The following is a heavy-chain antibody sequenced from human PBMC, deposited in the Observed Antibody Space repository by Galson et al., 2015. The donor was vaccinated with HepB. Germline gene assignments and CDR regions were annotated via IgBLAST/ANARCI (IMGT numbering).Heavy chain of an antibody. Sequence: SLRLSCAASGFPFSSYGMHWVRQAPGKGLEWVAVIWYDGSNKYYADSVKGRFTISRDNSKNTLYLQMNSLRAEDTAVYYYASGAGSSWYYFDYWGQGTLVTVSS. V-gene: IGHV3-33*08. D-gene: IGHD6-13*01. CDR3: ASGAGSSWYYFDY. CDR1: GFPFSSYG. J-gene: IGHJ4*02. CDR2: IWYDGSNK.